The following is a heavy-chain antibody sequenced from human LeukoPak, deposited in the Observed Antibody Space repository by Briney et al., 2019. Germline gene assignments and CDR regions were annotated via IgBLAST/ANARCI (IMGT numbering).Heavy chain of an antibody. CDR2: IASSGLNT. V-gene: IGHV3-23*01. J-gene: IGHJ3*02. D-gene: IGHD4-17*01. CDR1: GFMFRDAA. CDR3: ARGPVTRFEI. Sequence: GGSLRLSCAASGFMFRDAAMTWVRQAPGKGLEWVSLIASSGLNTYYADSVRGRFTISRDNSKSTLYLQMNSLRAEDTAVYYCARGPVTRFEIWGQGTMVTVSS.